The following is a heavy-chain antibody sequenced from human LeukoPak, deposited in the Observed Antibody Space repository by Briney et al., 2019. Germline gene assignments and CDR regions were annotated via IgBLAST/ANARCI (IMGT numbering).Heavy chain of an antibody. CDR3: AREGGDYYDRSGYYYVSVGLDY. J-gene: IGHJ4*02. V-gene: IGHV3-74*01. CDR2: IHSDGSST. CDR1: GFTFSDYY. Sequence: PGGSLRLSCAASGFTFSDYYMSWIRQAPGKGLVWVSRIHSDGSSTSYADSVKGRFTISRDNAKNTLYLQMNSLRAEDTAVYYCAREGGDYYDRSGYYYVSVGLDYWGQGTLVTVSS. D-gene: IGHD3-22*01.